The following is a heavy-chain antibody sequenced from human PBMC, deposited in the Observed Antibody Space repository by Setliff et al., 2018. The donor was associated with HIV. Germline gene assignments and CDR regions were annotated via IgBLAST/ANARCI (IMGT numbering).Heavy chain of an antibody. CDR2: IHTSGST. Sequence: PSETLSLTCTVSGGSISSGSYYWSWIRQPAGKGLEWIGHIHTSGSTKYNPSLKSRVTISVDTPKNEFSLKLSSMTAADTAVYYCARGIAVAGPYFDYWGQGTLVTVS. V-gene: IGHV4-61*09. CDR1: GGSISSGSYY. D-gene: IGHD6-19*01. J-gene: IGHJ4*02. CDR3: ARGIAVAGPYFDY.